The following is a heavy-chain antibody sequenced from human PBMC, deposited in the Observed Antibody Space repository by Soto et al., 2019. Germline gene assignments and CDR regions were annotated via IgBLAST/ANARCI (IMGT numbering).Heavy chain of an antibody. D-gene: IGHD2-21*02. V-gene: IGHV3-23*01. CDR2: ISGSDGRT. CDR3: PHSLTNHPPPTLTHY. J-gene: IGHJ4*01. CDR1: QYSFNRWA. Sequence: RSVRLCCAAPQYSFNRWAMSWVRQAPGKGLEWVSTISGSDGRTYSTDSVKGRFTISRDNSRNTAYLQMNSLRVEDTAVYHSPHSLTNHPPPTLTHYWC.